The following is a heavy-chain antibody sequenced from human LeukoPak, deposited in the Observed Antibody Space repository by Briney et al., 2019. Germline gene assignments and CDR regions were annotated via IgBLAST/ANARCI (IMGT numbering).Heavy chain of an antibody. Sequence: PGGSLRLSCAASGFTFSSYAMHWVRQAPGKGLEYVSAISSNGGSTYYANSVKGRFTISRDNSKNTLYLQMGSLRAEDMAVYHCARSIYDFWSGYGWFDPWGQGTLVTVSS. D-gene: IGHD3-3*01. V-gene: IGHV3-64*01. J-gene: IGHJ5*02. CDR3: ARSIYDFWSGYGWFDP. CDR1: GFTFSSYA. CDR2: ISSNGGST.